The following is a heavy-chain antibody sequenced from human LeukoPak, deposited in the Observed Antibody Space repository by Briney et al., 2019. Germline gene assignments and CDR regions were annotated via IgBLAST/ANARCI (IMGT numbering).Heavy chain of an antibody. CDR3: ASFNYYGSGSYYRGFDY. V-gene: IGHV4-39*07. J-gene: IGHJ4*02. Sequence: PSETLSLTCTVSGGSISSSSYYWGWIRQPPGKGLEWIGSIYYSGSTYYNPSLKSRVTISVDTSKNQFSLKLSSVTAADTAVYYCASFNYYGSGSYYRGFDYWGQGTLVTVSS. CDR2: IYYSGST. CDR1: GGSISSSSYY. D-gene: IGHD3-10*01.